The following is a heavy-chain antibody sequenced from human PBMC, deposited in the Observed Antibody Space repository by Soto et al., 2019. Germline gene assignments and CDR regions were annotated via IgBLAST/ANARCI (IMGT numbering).Heavy chain of an antibody. CDR1: GDTVSTNTAA. Sequence: SQTLSLPCAISGDTVSTNTAAWNWIRQSPSRGLEWLGRIYYKSRWYNDYSESLKSRIAIIPDTSRNQFSLQLNSVIPEDTAVYYCARDWGYDPDPTYYYGMDVWGQGTKVTVSS. CDR2: IYYKSRWYN. CDR3: ARDWGYDPDPTYYYGMDV. J-gene: IGHJ6*02. D-gene: IGHD5-12*01. V-gene: IGHV6-1*01.